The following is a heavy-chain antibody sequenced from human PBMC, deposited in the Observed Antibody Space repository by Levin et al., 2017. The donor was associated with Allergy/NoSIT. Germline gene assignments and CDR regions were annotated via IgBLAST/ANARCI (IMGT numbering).Heavy chain of an antibody. CDR2: IYYSGST. CDR3: ARARNQFSGSLWSSGWVSAFDS. J-gene: IGHJ3*02. D-gene: IGHD1-26*01. V-gene: IGHV4-39*07. Sequence: MPSETLSLTCTVSGGSISSSSYYWGWIRQPPGKGLEWIGSIYYSGSTFYNPSLKSRVTISVDTSKNQFSLKLSSVTAADTAVYYCARARNQFSGSLWSSGWVSAFDSWGQGTMVTVSS. CDR1: GGSISSSSYY.